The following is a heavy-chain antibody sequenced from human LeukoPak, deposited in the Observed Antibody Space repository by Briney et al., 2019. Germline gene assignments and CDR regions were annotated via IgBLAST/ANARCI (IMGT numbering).Heavy chain of an antibody. Sequence: SETLSLTCTVSGGSISSSSYYRGWIRQPPGKGLEWIGSIYYSGSTYYNPSLKSQVTISVDTSKNQFSLKLSSVTAADTAVYYCARQPREWLLFDYWGQGTLVTVSS. CDR1: GGSISSSSYY. V-gene: IGHV4-39*01. J-gene: IGHJ4*02. CDR3: ARQPREWLLFDY. CDR2: IYYSGST. D-gene: IGHD3-3*01.